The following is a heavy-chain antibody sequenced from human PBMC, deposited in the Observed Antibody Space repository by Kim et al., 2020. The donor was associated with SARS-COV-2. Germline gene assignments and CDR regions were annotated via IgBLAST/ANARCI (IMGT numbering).Heavy chain of an antibody. J-gene: IGHJ4*02. Sequence: GGSLRLSCAASGFTFSSYAMSWVRQAPGKGLEWVSAISGSGGSTYYADSVKGRFTISRDNSKNTLYLQMNSLRAEDTAVYYCAKKGIVKLWVGIAAAGLEAWGQGTLVTVSS. CDR1: GFTFSSYA. D-gene: IGHD6-13*01. V-gene: IGHV3-23*01. CDR2: ISGSGGST. CDR3: AKKGIVKLWVGIAAAGLEA.